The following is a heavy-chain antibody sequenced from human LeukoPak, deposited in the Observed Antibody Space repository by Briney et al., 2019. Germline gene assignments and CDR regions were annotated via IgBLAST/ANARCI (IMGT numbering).Heavy chain of an antibody. D-gene: IGHD7-27*01. CDR1: GGSISSYY. CDR3: ARTNWGSPSHFDY. CDR2: IYYSGST. J-gene: IGHJ4*02. Sequence: SETLSLTCTVSGGSISSYYWSWIRQPPGKGLEWIGYIYYSGSTNYNPSLKSRVTISVDTSKNQFPLKLSSVTAADTAVYYCARTNWGSPSHFDYWGQGTLVTVSS. V-gene: IGHV4-59*01.